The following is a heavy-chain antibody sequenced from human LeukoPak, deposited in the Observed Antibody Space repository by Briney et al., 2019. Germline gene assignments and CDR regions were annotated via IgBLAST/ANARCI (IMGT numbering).Heavy chain of an antibody. Sequence: GGSPRLSCAASGFTFSSYAMSWVRQAPGKGLEWVSAISGSGGSTYYADSVKGRFTISRDNSKNTLYLQMNSLRAEDTAVYYCAKDGDAAVLEIADAFDIWGQGTMVTVSS. D-gene: IGHD2-21*01. V-gene: IGHV3-23*01. CDR3: AKDGDAAVLEIADAFDI. J-gene: IGHJ3*02. CDR1: GFTFSSYA. CDR2: ISGSGGST.